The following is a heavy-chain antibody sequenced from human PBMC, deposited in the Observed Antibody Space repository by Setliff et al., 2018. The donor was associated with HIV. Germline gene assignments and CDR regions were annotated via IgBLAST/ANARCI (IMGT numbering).Heavy chain of an antibody. D-gene: IGHD3-10*01. Sequence: AGGSLRLSCAASGFNFNKAWMNWVRQAPGKGLEWVGRIKSENDGEKTDYAAPEKGRFSISRDDSKGTVYLQMNSLRVEDTGLYYCTTDEVTMVRGILHIFNYWGQGALVTVSS. CDR3: TTDEVTMVRGILHIFNY. V-gene: IGHV3-15*01. J-gene: IGHJ4*02. CDR1: GFNFNKAW. CDR2: IKSENDGEKT.